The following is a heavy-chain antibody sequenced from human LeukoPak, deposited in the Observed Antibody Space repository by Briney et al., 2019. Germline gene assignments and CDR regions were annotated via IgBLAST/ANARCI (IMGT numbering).Heavy chain of an antibody. D-gene: IGHD5-24*01. CDR2: IIPILGIA. CDR1: GGTFSSYA. CDR3: AREVGLRWPHFGY. V-gene: IGHV1-69*04. Sequence: SVKVSCKASGGTFSSYAISWVRQAPGQGLEWMGRIIPILGIANYAQKFQGRVTITADKSTSTAYMELSSLRSEDTAVYYCAREVGLRWPHFGYWGQGTLVTVSS. J-gene: IGHJ4*02.